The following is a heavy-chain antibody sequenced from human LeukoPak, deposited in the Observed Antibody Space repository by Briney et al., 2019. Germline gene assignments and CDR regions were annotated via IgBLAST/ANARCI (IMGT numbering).Heavy chain of an antibody. D-gene: IGHD1-26*01. CDR2: INSESKSI. Sequence: PGGSLRLSCTASGFTFSRYPMNWVRQAPGKGLEWVSYINSESKSIYYAGSVKGRFTISRDNAKNSLYLHMNSLRVEDTAVYYCARGSIVGARGLGDYWGQGTLVTVSS. V-gene: IGHV3-48*04. J-gene: IGHJ4*02. CDR1: GFTFSRYP. CDR3: ARGSIVGARGLGDY.